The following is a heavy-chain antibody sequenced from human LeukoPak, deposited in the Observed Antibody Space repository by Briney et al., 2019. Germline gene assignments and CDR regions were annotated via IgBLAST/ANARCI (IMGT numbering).Heavy chain of an antibody. V-gene: IGHV3-30*02. CDR2: IRYDGSSK. Sequence: SGGSLSPACVASGFTFSSYGMHWVRQAPGKGLEWVAFIRYDGSSKDYADSVKGRCTISRDNSKNTLYLQMNSLRAEDTAVYYCAKGENRDRGGYYDSWGQGTLVTVSS. CDR1: GFTFSSYG. J-gene: IGHJ4*02. CDR3: AKGENRDRGGYYDS. D-gene: IGHD3-22*01.